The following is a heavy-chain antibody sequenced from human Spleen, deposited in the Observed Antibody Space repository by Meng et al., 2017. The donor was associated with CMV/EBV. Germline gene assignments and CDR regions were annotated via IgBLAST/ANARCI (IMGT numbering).Heavy chain of an antibody. V-gene: IGHV3-30*02. CDR1: GFTLRNYG. CDR3: AKDPRGTYCSSTSCYVYYYYGMDV. CDR2: IRYDGSDK. J-gene: IGHJ6*02. Sequence: GESLKISCAASGFTLRNYGMHWVRQAPGKGLQWVAFIRYDGSDKYYSDSVKGRFTISRDNSKSTLYLHMNSLRPEDTAVYYCAKDPRGTYCSSTSCYVYYYYGMDVWGQGTTVTVSS. D-gene: IGHD2-2*01.